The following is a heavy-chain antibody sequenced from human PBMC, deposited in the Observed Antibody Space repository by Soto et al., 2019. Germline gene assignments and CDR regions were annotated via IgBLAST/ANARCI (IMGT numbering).Heavy chain of an antibody. J-gene: IGHJ4*02. CDR3: SRRYSYDYFDY. V-gene: IGHV1-46*03. CDR1: GYTFTSYS. CDR2: INPIGGST. Sequence: ASVKVSCKASGYTFTSYSLHWVRQAPGQGLEWMGIINPIGGSTNYAQKFQGRVTMTRDTSTSTVYMEVSSLRSEDTAVYYCSRRYSYDYFDYWGQGTLVTVSS. D-gene: IGHD5-18*01.